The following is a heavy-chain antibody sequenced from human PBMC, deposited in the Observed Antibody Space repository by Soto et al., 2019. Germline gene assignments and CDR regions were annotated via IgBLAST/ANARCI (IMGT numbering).Heavy chain of an antibody. CDR3: ARGGSYGDFFDY. CDR1: GGSMSSNY. J-gene: IGHJ4*02. Sequence: SETLCLTFSFSGGSMSSNYWTWIRQSPGKGLEWIGYIYYTGSTKYNPSLQSRVTISLDTSKNQFSLRLTSVTSADTAVYYCARGGSYGDFFDYWGQGAQVTVSS. D-gene: IGHD4-17*01. CDR2: IYYTGST. V-gene: IGHV4-59*01.